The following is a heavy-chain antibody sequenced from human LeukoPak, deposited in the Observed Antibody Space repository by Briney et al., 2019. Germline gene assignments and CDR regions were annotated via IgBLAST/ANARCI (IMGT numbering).Heavy chain of an antibody. CDR1: GFTVSNNC. CDR3: ARGLVTTGTDAFDI. D-gene: IGHD4-17*01. J-gene: IGHJ3*02. Sequence: PGGSLRLSCAASGFTVSNNCMNWVRQTPGKGLEWVSIIYSGGNTYYADSVKGRFTISRDNSKNTLYLQMNSLRAEDTAVYYCARGLVTTGTDAFDIWGQGTMVTVSS. CDR2: IYSGGNT. V-gene: IGHV3-66*01.